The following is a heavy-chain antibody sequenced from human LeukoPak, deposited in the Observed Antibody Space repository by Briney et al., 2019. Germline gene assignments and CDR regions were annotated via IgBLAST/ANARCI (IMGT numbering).Heavy chain of an antibody. CDR1: GFTFDDFG. J-gene: IGHJ4*02. D-gene: IGHD3-22*01. Sequence: GGSLRLSCAASGFTFDDFGMSWVRQAPRRGLEWVSGINWNGVRTGYADSVKGRFTISRDNAKNSLYLQMNSLRAEDTAVYYCARDLYDSSGCLDYWGQGTLVTVSS. V-gene: IGHV3-20*04. CDR2: INWNGVRT. CDR3: ARDLYDSSGCLDY.